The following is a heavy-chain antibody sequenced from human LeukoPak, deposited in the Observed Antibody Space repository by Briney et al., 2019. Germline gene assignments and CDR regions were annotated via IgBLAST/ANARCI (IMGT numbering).Heavy chain of an antibody. V-gene: IGHV4-59*01. CDR1: GGSISSYY. CDR3: ARATDWVFDY. J-gene: IGHJ4*02. CDR2: IYYSGST. D-gene: IGHD3/OR15-3a*01. Sequence: PSETLPLTCTVSGGSISSYYWSWIRQPPGKGLEWIGYIYYSGSTNYNPSLKSRVTISVDTSKNQFSLKLSSVTAADTAVYYCARATDWVFDYWGQGTLVTVSS.